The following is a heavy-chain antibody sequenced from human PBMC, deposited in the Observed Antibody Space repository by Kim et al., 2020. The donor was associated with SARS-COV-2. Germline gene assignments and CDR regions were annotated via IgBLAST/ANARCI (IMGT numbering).Heavy chain of an antibody. CDR3: AREHHYYDSSGYYYAKWFVP. V-gene: IGHV3-21*01. CDR2: ISSSSSYI. J-gene: IGHJ5*02. Sequence: GGSLRLSCAASGFTFSSYSMNWVRQAPGKGLEWVSSISSSSSYIYYADSVKGRFTISRDNAKNSLYLQMNSLRAEDTAVYYCAREHHYYDSSGYYYAKWFVPWGQGTLVTASS. CDR1: GFTFSSYS. D-gene: IGHD3-22*01.